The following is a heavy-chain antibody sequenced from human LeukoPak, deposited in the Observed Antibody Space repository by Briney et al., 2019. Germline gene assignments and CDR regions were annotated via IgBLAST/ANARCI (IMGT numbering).Heavy chain of an antibody. V-gene: IGHV3-21*01. CDR2: ISISSSYI. J-gene: IGHJ4*02. CDR1: GFTSSSYS. D-gene: IGHD4-23*01. Sequence: GGSLRLSCAPSGFTSSSYSMNWVRQAPGKGLEWVSSISISSSYIYYAASVKGRFTISRDNAKNSLYLHMNSLRAEDTAVYYCARDYGGSSPFDYWGQGTLVTVSS. CDR3: ARDYGGSSPFDY.